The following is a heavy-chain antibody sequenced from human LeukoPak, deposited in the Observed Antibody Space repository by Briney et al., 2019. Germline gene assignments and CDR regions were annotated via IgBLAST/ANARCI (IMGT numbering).Heavy chain of an antibody. Sequence: ASVKVSCKASGYTFTSYDINWVRQATGQGLEWMGWMNPNSGNTGYAQKFQGSVTMTRNTSISTAYMELSSLRSEDTAVYYCARGVVNYYGSGNDYWGQGTLVTVSS. CDR1: GYTFTSYD. V-gene: IGHV1-8*01. J-gene: IGHJ4*02. CDR2: MNPNSGNT. D-gene: IGHD3-10*01. CDR3: ARGVVNYYGSGNDY.